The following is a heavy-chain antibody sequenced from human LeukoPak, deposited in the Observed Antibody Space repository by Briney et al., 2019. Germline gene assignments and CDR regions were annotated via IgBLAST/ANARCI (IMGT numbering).Heavy chain of an antibody. CDR3: AKDIGLYHGDPYFDY. CDR1: GFTFDDYA. D-gene: IGHD4-17*01. Sequence: PGGSLRLSCAASGFTFDDYAMHWVRQAPGKGLEWVSGISWNSGSIGYADSVKGRFTISRDNAKNSLYLQMNSLRAEDTALYYCAKDIGLYHGDPYFDYWGREPWSPSPQ. V-gene: IGHV3-9*01. CDR2: ISWNSGSI. J-gene: IGHJ4*02.